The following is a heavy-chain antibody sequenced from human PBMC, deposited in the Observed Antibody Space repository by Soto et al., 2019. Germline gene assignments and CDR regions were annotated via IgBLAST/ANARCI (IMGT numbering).Heavy chain of an antibody. V-gene: IGHV4-61*01. CDR2: IYNSGST. CDR1: GGSVRSVTYY. Sequence: SETLSLTCTVSGGSVRSVTYYWNWIRQPPGKGLEWIGLIYNSGSTNYNPSLKSRVTISVDTSKTQFSLTLNSVTAADTAVYYCAREFDYWGQGALVTVSS. J-gene: IGHJ4*02. CDR3: AREFDY.